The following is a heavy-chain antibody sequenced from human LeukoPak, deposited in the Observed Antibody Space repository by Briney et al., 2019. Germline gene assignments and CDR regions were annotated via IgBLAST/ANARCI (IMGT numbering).Heavy chain of an antibody. D-gene: IGHD1-26*01. CDR2: IHNSVT. Sequence: PSETLSLTCTVSGGSISTYYWTWIRQPPGKGLEWIGYIHNSVTNSKPSLKSRVTISVDTSKNQSSLKLSSVTAADTAVYYCARLILGATAYFDYWGQGALVTVSS. V-gene: IGHV4-59*08. CDR1: GGSISTYY. J-gene: IGHJ4*02. CDR3: ARLILGATAYFDY.